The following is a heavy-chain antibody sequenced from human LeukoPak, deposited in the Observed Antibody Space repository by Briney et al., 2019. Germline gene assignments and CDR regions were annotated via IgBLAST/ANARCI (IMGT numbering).Heavy chain of an antibody. D-gene: IGHD6-19*01. Sequence: GGSLRLSCAASGFTFSSYAMHWVRQAPGKGLEWVAVISYDGSNKYYADSVKGRFTISRDNSKNTLYLQMNSLRAEDTAVYYCARGGQQWLVPSLDPWGQGTLVTVSS. V-gene: IGHV3-30-3*01. CDR2: ISYDGSNK. CDR1: GFTFSSYA. CDR3: ARGGQQWLVPSLDP. J-gene: IGHJ5*02.